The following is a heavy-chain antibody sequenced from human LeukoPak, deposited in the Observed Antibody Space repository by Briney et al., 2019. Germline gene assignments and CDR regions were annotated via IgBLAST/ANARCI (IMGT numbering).Heavy chain of an antibody. D-gene: IGHD6-13*01. Sequence: SETLSLTCTVSGGSTSSYYRSWIRPPPGKGLVWIGYIYYSGSTNYNPSLKSRVTISVDTSKNQFSLKLSSVTAADTAVYYCARVERESSSWYPFDYWGQGALVTVCS. J-gene: IGHJ4*02. V-gene: IGHV4-59*01. CDR1: GGSTSSYY. CDR2: IYYSGST. CDR3: ARVERESSSWYPFDY.